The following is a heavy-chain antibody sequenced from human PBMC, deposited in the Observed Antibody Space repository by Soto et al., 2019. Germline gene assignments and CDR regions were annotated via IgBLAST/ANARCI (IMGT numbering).Heavy chain of an antibody. CDR3: ARWDSGDAHDSNADAFDI. D-gene: IGHD3-22*01. J-gene: IGHJ3*02. V-gene: IGHV4-34*01. CDR1: GGSLSGYY. Sequence: SETLSLTCAVYGGSLSGYYWSWIRQPPGKGLEWIGEIDHSGRTKYSPSLKSRVTMSVDTSKNQFSLKLSSVTAADTAVYYCARWDSGDAHDSNADAFDIWGQGTMVTVSS. CDR2: IDHSGRT.